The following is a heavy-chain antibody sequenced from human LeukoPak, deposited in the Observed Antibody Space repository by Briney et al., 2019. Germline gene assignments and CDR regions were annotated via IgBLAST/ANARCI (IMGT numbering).Heavy chain of an antibody. Sequence: ASVKLSCKASGYTFTIYGISWVRQAPGQGLELMGWISVYSGNTNYAQKLQGRVTITTDTSTSTAYMELRSLRSDDTAVYYCATTLDYSDSSVLSIGAFDICGQGTMVTVSS. V-gene: IGHV1-18*01. CDR3: ATTLDYSDSSVLSIGAFDI. CDR2: ISVYSGNT. CDR1: GYTFTIYG. J-gene: IGHJ3*02. D-gene: IGHD3-22*01.